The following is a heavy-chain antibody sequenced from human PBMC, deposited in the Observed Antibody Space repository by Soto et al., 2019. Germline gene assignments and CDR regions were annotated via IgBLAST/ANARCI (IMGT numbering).Heavy chain of an antibody. V-gene: IGHV3-74*01. CDR1: GFIFSHYW. D-gene: IGHD6-25*01. CDR2: MNSDGSST. Sequence: PGGSLRLSCAASGFIFSHYWIHWVRQAPGKGLVWVSRMNSDGSSTDYADSVKGRFTISRDNAKNTLYLQMNSLRAEDTAVYYCARGIAAGNYHYYMDVWGKGTTVTVSS. J-gene: IGHJ6*03. CDR3: ARGIAAGNYHYYMDV.